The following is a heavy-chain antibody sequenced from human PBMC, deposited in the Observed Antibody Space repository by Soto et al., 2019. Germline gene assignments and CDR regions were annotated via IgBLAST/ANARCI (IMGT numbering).Heavy chain of an antibody. CDR3: ARGPSGHYDFWSGYYPTPYGMDV. Sequence: ASVKVSCKASGYTFTSYGISWVRQAPGQGLEWMGWISAYNGNTNYAQKLQGRVTMTTDTSTSTAYMELRSLRSDDTAVYYCARGPSGHYDFWSGYYPTPYGMDVWGQGTTVTVSS. J-gene: IGHJ6*02. CDR1: GYTFTSYG. V-gene: IGHV1-18*04. CDR2: ISAYNGNT. D-gene: IGHD3-3*01.